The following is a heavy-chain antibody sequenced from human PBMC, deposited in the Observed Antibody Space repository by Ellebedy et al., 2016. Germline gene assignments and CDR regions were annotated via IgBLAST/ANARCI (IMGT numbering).Heavy chain of an antibody. CDR3: AKWNGGWNAFDV. CDR2: VFHTWTT. J-gene: IGHJ3*01. CDR1: GGSVTSDY. D-gene: IGHD1-1*01. V-gene: IGHV4-59*02. Sequence: SETLSLTCNVSGGSVTSDYWNWIRRPPGKGLEWIGYVFHTWTTNYNPSLKSRVTMSVDTSKSQFSLRLTSVTAADTAVDYCAKWNGGWNAFDVWGQGTMVTVSS.